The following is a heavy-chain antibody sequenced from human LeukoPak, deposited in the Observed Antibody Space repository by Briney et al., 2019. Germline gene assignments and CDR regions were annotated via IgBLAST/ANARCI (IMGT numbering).Heavy chain of an antibody. CDR2: IHNSGST. Sequence: SETLSLTCTVSDGSISSSGYYWGWIRQPPGKGLEWIGSIHNSGSTYYNPSLKSRVTIFGDTSKNHFSLKLSSVTAADTAVYYCARRRLRFPFGYWGQGTLVTVSS. J-gene: IGHJ4*02. CDR1: DGSISSSGYY. V-gene: IGHV4-39*02. D-gene: IGHD5-12*01. CDR3: ARRRLRFPFGY.